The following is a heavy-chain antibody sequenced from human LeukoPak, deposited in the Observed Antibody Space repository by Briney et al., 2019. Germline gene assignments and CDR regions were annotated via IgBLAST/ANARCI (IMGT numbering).Heavy chain of an antibody. CDR1: GYTFTSYG. V-gene: IGHV1-18*01. Sequence: GASVKVSCKASGYTFTSYGINWVRQAPGQGLEWMGWISGYNGDTNYAQKLQGRVTMTTDTSTSTAYMDLRNLRFDDTAAYFCARRPRSYYYGMDVWGQGTTVTVSS. CDR3: ARRPRSYYYGMDV. CDR2: ISGYNGDT. D-gene: IGHD1-14*01. J-gene: IGHJ6*02.